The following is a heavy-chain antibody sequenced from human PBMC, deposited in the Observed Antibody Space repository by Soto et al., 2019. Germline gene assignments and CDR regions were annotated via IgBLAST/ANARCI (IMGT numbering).Heavy chain of an antibody. D-gene: IGHD6-6*01. CDR3: AKDLSRGASSSLKGGNQPEPYYYYYMDV. CDR1: GFTLSSYA. V-gene: IGHV3-23*01. CDR2: ISGSGGST. Sequence: GGSLRLSCAASGFTLSSYAMSWVRQAPGKGLEWVSAISGSGGSTYYADSVKGRFTISRDNSKNTLYLQMNSLRAEDTAVYYCAKDLSRGASSSLKGGNQPEPYYYYYMDVWGKGTTVTVSS. J-gene: IGHJ6*03.